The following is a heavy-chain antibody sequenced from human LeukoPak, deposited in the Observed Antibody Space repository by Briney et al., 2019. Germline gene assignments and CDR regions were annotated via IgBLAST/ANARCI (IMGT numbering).Heavy chain of an antibody. V-gene: IGHV4-34*01. CDR1: GESFSTYY. CDR2: INHSGNT. D-gene: IGHD6-13*01. CDR3: ASTLGSSWQSGF. J-gene: IGHJ4*02. Sequence: SETLSLTCAVYGESFSTYYWSWIRQPPGKGLEWIGEINHSGNTNYNPSLKSRVTISVDTSKNQFSLKLSSVTAADTAVYYCASTLGSSWQSGFWGQGTLVTVSS.